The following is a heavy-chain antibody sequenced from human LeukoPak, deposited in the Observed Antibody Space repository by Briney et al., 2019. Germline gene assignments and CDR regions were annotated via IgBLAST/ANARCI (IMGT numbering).Heavy chain of an antibody. D-gene: IGHD2-15*01. CDR3: ARARGTGWYFDL. CDR2: TSSSSSTI. J-gene: IGHJ2*01. CDR1: GFTFSDFY. V-gene: IGHV3-11*04. Sequence: PGGSLRLSCATSGFTFSDFYMSWIRQAPGKGLEWVSYTSSSSSTIKYADSVRGRFTISRDNAENSLYLQMNSLRDEDTAVYYCARARGTGWYFDLWGRGTLVTVSS.